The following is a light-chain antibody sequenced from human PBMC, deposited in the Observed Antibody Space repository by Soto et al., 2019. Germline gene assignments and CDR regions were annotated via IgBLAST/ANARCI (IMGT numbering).Light chain of an antibody. CDR2: DAS. J-gene: IGKJ5*01. V-gene: IGKV3-11*01. CDR1: QSVSSY. CDR3: QQRSNWPPT. Sequence: ENVSTQSPATLSLSPGERDTLSCRASQSVSSYLAWYQQKPGQAPRLLIYDASNRATGIPARFSGSGSGTDFTLTISSLEPEDFAVYYCQQRSNWPPTFGQGTRLEIK.